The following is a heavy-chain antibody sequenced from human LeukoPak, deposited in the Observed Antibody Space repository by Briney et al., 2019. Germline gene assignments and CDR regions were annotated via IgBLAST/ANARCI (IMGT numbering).Heavy chain of an antibody. CDR3: ARVKNYEYCYMDV. CDR1: GGSISSYY. Sequence: SETLSLTCTVSGGSISSYYWSWTRQPPGKGLEWIGYIYYSGSTNYNPSLKSRVTISVDTSKNQFSLKLSSVTAADTAVYYCARVKNYEYCYMDVWGKGTTVTVSS. V-gene: IGHV4-59*01. D-gene: IGHD3-3*01. CDR2: IYYSGST. J-gene: IGHJ6*03.